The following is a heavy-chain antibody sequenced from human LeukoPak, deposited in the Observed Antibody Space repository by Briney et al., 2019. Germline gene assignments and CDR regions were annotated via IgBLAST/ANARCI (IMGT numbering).Heavy chain of an antibody. CDR1: GFTFSSYG. D-gene: IGHD3-16*01. CDR3: ARDWGTSPDAFDI. V-gene: IGHV3-33*01. J-gene: IGHJ3*02. CDR2: IWYDGSNK. Sequence: QTGGSLRLSCAASGFTFSSYGMHWVRQAPGKGLEWVAVIWYDGSNKYYADSVKGRFTISRDNSKNTLYLQMNSLRAEDTAVYYCARDWGTSPDAFDIWGQGTMVTVSS.